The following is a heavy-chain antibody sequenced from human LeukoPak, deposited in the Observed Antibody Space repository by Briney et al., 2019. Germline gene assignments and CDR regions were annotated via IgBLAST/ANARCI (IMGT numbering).Heavy chain of an antibody. D-gene: IGHD2-2*02. V-gene: IGHV4-39*01. J-gene: IGHJ5*02. Sequence: SETLSLTCTVSGGSISSSDSYWGWIRQPLGKGLEWIGSMYYSGSTYYNPSLKSRVTISVDTSKNQFSLKLNSVTAADTAVYYCARHPPRDCSSSSCYKRWFDPWGQGTLVTVSS. CDR2: MYYSGST. CDR3: ARHPPRDCSSSSCYKRWFDP. CDR1: GGSISSSDSY.